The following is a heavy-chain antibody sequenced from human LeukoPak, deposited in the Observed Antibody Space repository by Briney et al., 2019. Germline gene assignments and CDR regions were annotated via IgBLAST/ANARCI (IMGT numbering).Heavy chain of an antibody. D-gene: IGHD3-10*01. CDR1: GFTFSSYD. CDR2: IGTAGDP. J-gene: IGHJ4*02. V-gene: IGHV3-13*05. CDR3: ARGDGSGSPYFDY. Sequence: GGSLGLSCAASGFTFSSYDMHWVRQAPGKGLEWVSAIGTAGDPYYPGSVKGRFTISRENAKNSLYLQMNSLRAGDTAVYYCARGDGSGSPYFDYWGQGTLVTVSS.